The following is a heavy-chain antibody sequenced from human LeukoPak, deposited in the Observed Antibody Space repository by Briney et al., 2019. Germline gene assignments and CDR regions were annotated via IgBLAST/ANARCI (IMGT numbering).Heavy chain of an antibody. D-gene: IGHD3-22*01. V-gene: IGHV3-7*03. CDR2: IKQDGSEK. CDR3: ARDAGLHYYDSSGYLD. J-gene: IGHJ4*02. CDR1: GFTFRNYW. Sequence: GGSLRLSCAASGFTFRNYWMSWVRQAPGKGLEWVANIKQDGSEKYYVDSVKGRFTISRDNAKNTLYLQMNSLRAEDTAVYYCARDAGLHYYDSSGYLDWGQGTLVTVSS.